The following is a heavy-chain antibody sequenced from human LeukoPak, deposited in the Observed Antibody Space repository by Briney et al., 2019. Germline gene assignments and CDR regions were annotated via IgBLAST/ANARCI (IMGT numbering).Heavy chain of an antibody. J-gene: IGHJ6*02. CDR1: GFTFSSYS. CDR2: ISYDGSNK. CDR3: AKEKASVDYYYYYGMDV. V-gene: IGHV3-30*18. D-gene: IGHD3/OR15-3a*01. Sequence: AGGSLRLSCAASGFTFSSYSMHWVRQAPGKGLEWVAVISYDGSNKYYADSVKGRFTISRDNSKNTLYLQMSSLRAEDTAVYYCAKEKASVDYYYYYGMDVWGQGTTVTVSS.